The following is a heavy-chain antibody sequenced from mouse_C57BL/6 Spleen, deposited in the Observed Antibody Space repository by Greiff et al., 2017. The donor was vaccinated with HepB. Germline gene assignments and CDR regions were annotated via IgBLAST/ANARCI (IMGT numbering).Heavy chain of an antibody. CDR1: GFTFSSYA. D-gene: IGHD1-1*01. V-gene: IGHV5-9-1*02. CDR2: ISSGGDYI. J-gene: IGHJ4*01. CDR3: TRVLTVRTSYYYAMDY. Sequence: EVQLVESGEGLVKPGGSLKLSCAASGFTFSSYAMSWVRQTPEKRLEWVAYISSGGDYIYYADTVKGRFTISRDNARNTLYLQMSSLKSEDTAMYYCTRVLTVRTSYYYAMDYWGQGTSVTVSS.